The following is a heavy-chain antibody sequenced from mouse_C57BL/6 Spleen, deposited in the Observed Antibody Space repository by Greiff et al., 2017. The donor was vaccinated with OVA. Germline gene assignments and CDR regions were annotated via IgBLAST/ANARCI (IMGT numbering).Heavy chain of an antibody. D-gene: IGHD3-1*01. CDR3: ARMGSWYFDV. CDR1: GYAFSSSW. J-gene: IGHJ1*03. Sequence: QVQLQQSGPEPVKPGASVKISCKASGYAFSSSWMNWVKQRPGKGLEWIGRIYPGDGDTNYNGKFKGKATLTADKSSSTAYMQLSSLTSEDSAVYFCARMGSWYFDVWGTGTTGTVSS. CDR2: IYPGDGDT. V-gene: IGHV1-82*01.